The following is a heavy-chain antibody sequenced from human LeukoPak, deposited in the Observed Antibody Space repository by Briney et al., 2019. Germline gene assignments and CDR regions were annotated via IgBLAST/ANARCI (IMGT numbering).Heavy chain of an antibody. Sequence: PGGSLRLSCAAFGFTFSHYWMSWVRQAPGKGLEWMAIINQDATEKHYADSVKGRFAISRDNTKYSLYLQMNSLRAEDTAVYYCAGGALDYWGQGTLVAVSS. V-gene: IGHV3-7*04. CDR2: INQDATEK. CDR3: AGGALDY. CDR1: GFTFSHYW. J-gene: IGHJ4*02.